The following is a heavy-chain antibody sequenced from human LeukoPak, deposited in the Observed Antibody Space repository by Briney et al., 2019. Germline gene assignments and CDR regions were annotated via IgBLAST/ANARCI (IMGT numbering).Heavy chain of an antibody. V-gene: IGHV4-59*01. CDR1: GGSISSYY. Sequence: PSETLSLTCTVSGGSISSYYWSWIRQPPGKGLEWIGYIYYSGSTNYNPSLKSRVTISVDTSKNQFSLKLSSVTAADTAMYYCARGSDYYDSSGYPFDPWGQGTLVTVSS. CDR2: IYYSGST. J-gene: IGHJ5*02. CDR3: ARGSDYYDSSGYPFDP. D-gene: IGHD3-22*01.